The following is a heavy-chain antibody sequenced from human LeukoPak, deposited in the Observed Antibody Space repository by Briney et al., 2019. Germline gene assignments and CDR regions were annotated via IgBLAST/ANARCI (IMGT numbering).Heavy chain of an antibody. V-gene: IGHV4-39*01. J-gene: IGHJ6*02. Sequence: PSQTLSLTCTVAGGSISSGDYYWGWIRQPPGKGLEWIGSIYYSGSTYYNPSLKSRVTISVDTSRNQFSLKLSAVTAAGTAVYYCARAYDYAMIDGWYYYYGMDVWGQGTTVTVSS. CDR1: GGSISSGDYY. D-gene: IGHD3-16*01. CDR2: IYYSGST. CDR3: ARAYDYAMIDGWYYYYGMDV.